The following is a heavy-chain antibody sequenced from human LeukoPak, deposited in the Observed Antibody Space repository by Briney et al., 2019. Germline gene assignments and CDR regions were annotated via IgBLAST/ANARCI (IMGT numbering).Heavy chain of an antibody. D-gene: IGHD3-22*01. CDR3: AKGSYYDSSGSFYFDY. J-gene: IGHJ4*02. CDR2: ISGSGDNT. V-gene: IGHV3-23*01. CDR1: GFTVSGNY. Sequence: PGGSLRLSCAASGFTVSGNYMSWVRQAPGKGLEWVSGISGSGDNTYYADSVKGGFTISRDNSKNTLYVQVNSLGTEDTAAYYCAKGSYYDSSGSFYFDYWGQGTLVTVSS.